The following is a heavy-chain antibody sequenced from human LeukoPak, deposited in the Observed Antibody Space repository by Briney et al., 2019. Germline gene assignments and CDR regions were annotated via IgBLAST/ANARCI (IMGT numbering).Heavy chain of an antibody. Sequence: SETLSLTCAIYGGSFSGYYWSWIRQPPGKGLEWIGEINHSGSTNYNPSLKSRVTISVDTSKNQFSLKLSSVTAADTAVYYCARGGPYYYYYGMDVWGQGTTVTVSS. J-gene: IGHJ6*02. CDR3: ARGGPYYYYYGMDV. CDR1: GGSFSGYY. V-gene: IGHV4-34*01. CDR2: INHSGST.